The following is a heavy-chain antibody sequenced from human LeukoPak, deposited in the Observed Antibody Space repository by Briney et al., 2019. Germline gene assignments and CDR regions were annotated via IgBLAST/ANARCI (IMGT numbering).Heavy chain of an antibody. V-gene: IGHV3-30*18. CDR2: ISYDGNKK. CDR3: AKEGGTALGY. J-gene: IGHJ4*02. D-gene: IGHD6-13*01. Sequence: GVSLTLPCAACRFLLNLCGMQGPRQAPGRGLVGVTDISYDGNKKYNADSVKGRFTNSRDNYKNTLDLQMNSMRAEDTAVYYCAKEGGTALGYWGQGTLVTVSS. CDR1: RFLLNLCG.